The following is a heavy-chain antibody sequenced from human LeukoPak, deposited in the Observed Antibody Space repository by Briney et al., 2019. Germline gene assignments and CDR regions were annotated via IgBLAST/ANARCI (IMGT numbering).Heavy chain of an antibody. V-gene: IGHV4-34*01. CDR2: INHSGST. Sequence: SETLSLTCAVYGGSFSGYYWSWIRQPPGKGLEWIGEINHSGSTNCNPSLKSRVTISVDTSKNQFSLKLSSVTAADTAVYYCARHLLLWFNWYDPWGQGTLVTVSS. D-gene: IGHD3-10*01. J-gene: IGHJ5*02. CDR3: ARHLLLWFNWYDP. CDR1: GGSFSGYY.